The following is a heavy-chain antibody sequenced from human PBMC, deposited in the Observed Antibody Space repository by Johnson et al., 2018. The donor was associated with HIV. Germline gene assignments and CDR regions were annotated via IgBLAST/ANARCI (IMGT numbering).Heavy chain of an antibody. CDR1: GFIVSNNY. J-gene: IGHJ3*02. Sequence: VQLVESGGGLIQPGGSLRLSCAASGFIVSNNYMSWVRQTPGKGLEWVSVIYSGGSTYYADSVKGRFTISRDSSKNTVYLQRNSLRAEDTAIYYCARADGSGSDFGFEIWGQGTMVTVSS. CDR2: IYSGGST. D-gene: IGHD3-10*01. V-gene: IGHV3-53*01. CDR3: ARADGSGSDFGFEI.